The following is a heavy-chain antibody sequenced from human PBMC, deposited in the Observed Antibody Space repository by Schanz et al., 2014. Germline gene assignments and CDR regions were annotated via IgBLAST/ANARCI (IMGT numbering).Heavy chain of an antibody. CDR1: GYTFPSYG. D-gene: IGHD2-2*01. CDR2: INVYNGDT. J-gene: IGHJ5*02. CDR3: ARELCSSTTCYVRYDP. V-gene: IGHV1-18*04. Sequence: QVQLVQSGAEVKKPGSSVKVSCKASGYTFPSYGISWVRQAPGQGLEWMGWINVYNGDTKFAKTFQDRVTLTTDTSTSTAYMELRSLRSDDTAVYYCARELCSSTTCYVRYDPWGQGTLVTVSS.